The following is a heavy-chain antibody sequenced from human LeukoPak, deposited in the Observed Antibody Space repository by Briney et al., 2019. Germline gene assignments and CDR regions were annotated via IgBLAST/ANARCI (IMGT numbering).Heavy chain of an antibody. CDR1: GFTLSSYA. V-gene: IGHV3-23*01. Sequence: GGSLRLSCAASGFTLSSYAMSWVRQAPGKGLEWVSAISGSGGSTYYADSVKGRFTISRDNSKNTLYLQMNSLRAEDTAVYYCAKDRNWYSSSSDYWGQGTLVTVSS. CDR3: AKDRNWYSSSSDY. CDR2: ISGSGGST. J-gene: IGHJ4*02. D-gene: IGHD6-13*01.